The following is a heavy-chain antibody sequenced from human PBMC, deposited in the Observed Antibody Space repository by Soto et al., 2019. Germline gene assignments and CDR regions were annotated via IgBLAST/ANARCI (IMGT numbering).Heavy chain of an antibody. CDR3: ARDLSMIVVVSRQRGMDV. Sequence: GASVKVSCKASGYTFTSYYMHWVRQAPGQGLEWMGIINPSGGSTSYAQKFQGRVTMTRDTSTSTVYMELSSLRSEDTAVYYCARDLSMIVVVSRQRGMDVWGQGTTVTVSS. CDR1: GYTFTSYY. CDR2: INPSGGST. V-gene: IGHV1-46*01. D-gene: IGHD3-22*01. J-gene: IGHJ6*02.